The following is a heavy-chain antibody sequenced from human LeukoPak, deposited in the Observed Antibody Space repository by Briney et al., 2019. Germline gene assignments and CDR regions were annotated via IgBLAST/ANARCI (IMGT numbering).Heavy chain of an antibody. J-gene: IGHJ5*02. Sequence: PSETLSLTCTVSGGSISSSSYYWGWIRQPPGKGLEWIGSIYYSGSTNYNPSLKSRVTISVDTSKNQFSLKLSSVTAADTAVYYCARGVDCGGGSCSPTPIWFDPWGQGTLVTVSS. D-gene: IGHD2-15*01. CDR2: IYYSGST. CDR1: GGSISSSSYY. CDR3: ARGVDCGGGSCSPTPIWFDP. V-gene: IGHV4-39*07.